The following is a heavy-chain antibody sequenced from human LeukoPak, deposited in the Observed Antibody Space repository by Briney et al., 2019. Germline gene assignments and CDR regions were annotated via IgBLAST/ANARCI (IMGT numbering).Heavy chain of an antibody. J-gene: IGHJ4*02. D-gene: IGHD3-22*01. V-gene: IGHV4-59*01. CDR2: IYYSGST. CDR1: GGSIGSYY. Sequence: SETLSLTCIVSGGSIGSYYWSWIRQPPGKGLEWIGHIYYSGSTDYNPSLRSQVTISVDTSKNQFSLRLSSVTAADTAVYYCARDRSDGSGYYGYYFDYWGQGTLVSVSS. CDR3: ARDRSDGSGYYGYYFDY.